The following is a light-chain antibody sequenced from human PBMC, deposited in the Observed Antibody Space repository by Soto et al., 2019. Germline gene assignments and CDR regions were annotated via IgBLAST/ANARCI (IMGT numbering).Light chain of an antibody. CDR2: ATS. CDR1: QGISNY. V-gene: IGKV1-27*01. CDR3: QTCYGAPPFT. J-gene: IGKJ3*01. Sequence: DLQMTQSPSSLSASLGDRVTITCRASQGISNYLAWYQQKPGKVPSLLIYATSISQSGVPSRFRGSGAGRDFPLHISSLQPEDVATYYWQTCYGAPPFTFGPGTKVDI.